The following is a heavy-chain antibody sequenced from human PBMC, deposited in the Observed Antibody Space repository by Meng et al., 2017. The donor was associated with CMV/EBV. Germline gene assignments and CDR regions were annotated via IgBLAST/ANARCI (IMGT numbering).Heavy chain of an antibody. CDR1: GFSRSTSGVG. CDR3: ARIAAAGRFDY. D-gene: IGHD6-13*01. J-gene: IGHJ4*02. V-gene: IGHV2-5*02. CDR2: IYWDDDK. Sequence: QITLKESGPSLVKPTQTLTLPCTFSGFSRSTSGVGVGWIRQLPGKALEWLALIYWDDDKRYSPSLKSRLTITKDTSKNQVVLTMTNMDPVDTATYYCARIAAAGRFDYWGQGTLVTVSS.